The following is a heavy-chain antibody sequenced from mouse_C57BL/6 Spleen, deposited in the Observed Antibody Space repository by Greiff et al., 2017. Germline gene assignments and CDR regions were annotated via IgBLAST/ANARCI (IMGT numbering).Heavy chain of an antibody. CDR2: IDPDDGET. V-gene: IGHV14-2*01. D-gene: IGHD2-4*01. CDR1: GFNIKDYY. Sequence: VQLQQSGAELVKPGASVKLSCTASGFNIKDYYMHWVKQRTEQGLEWIGRIDPDDGETKYAPKFKGKATIPADTSSDTAYLQLSSLTSEDTSVYSCARQSYYDYEGYFDYWGQGTTLTVSS. CDR3: ARQSYYDYEGYFDY. J-gene: IGHJ2*01.